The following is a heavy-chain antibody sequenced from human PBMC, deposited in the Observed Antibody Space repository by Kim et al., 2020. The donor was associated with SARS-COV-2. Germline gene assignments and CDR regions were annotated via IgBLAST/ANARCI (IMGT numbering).Heavy chain of an antibody. V-gene: IGHV3-74*01. J-gene: IGHJ4*02. CDR2: IRGSGTDT. CDR1: GFTFIDHW. Sequence: GGSLRLSCAASGFTFIDHWIHWVRQRPGKGLEWVSRIRGSGTDTDYADSVRGRFTISRDNAKNMVYLEMNSLRVEDTAVYYWARHSYAGSPGDDYWGQGALVTVS. CDR3: ARHSYAGSPGDDY. D-gene: IGHD2-8*01.